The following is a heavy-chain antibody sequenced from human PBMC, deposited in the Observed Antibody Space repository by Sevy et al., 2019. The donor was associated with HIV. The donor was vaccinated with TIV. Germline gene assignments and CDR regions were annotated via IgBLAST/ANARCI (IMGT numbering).Heavy chain of an antibody. J-gene: IGHJ4*02. CDR2: IWYEGSTT. V-gene: IGHV3-33*01. D-gene: IGHD1-26*01. Sequence: GGSLRLSCAASGFTFSSFGMHWVRQAPGKGLEWVAVIWYEGSTTYYADSVRGRFTISRDSSNNTLYLQMNSLRADDTAVYYCAATATHLDYLGQGTLVTVSS. CDR3: AATATHLDY. CDR1: GFTFSSFG.